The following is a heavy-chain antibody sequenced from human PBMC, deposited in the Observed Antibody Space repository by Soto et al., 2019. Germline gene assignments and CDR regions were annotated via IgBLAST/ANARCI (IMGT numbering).Heavy chain of an antibody. CDR2: IYYTGST. CDR3: ARGGGEYDY. D-gene: IGHD2-21*01. V-gene: IGHV4-30-4*08. J-gene: IGHJ4*02. Sequence: SETLSLTCTVSGDSISRGDHYWSWIRQPPGKGLEWIGYIYYTGSTYYNPSLKSRLSISVDTSKNQFSLNLTSVSVADTTVYYCARGGGEYDYWGQGTLVTVSS. CDR1: GDSISRGDHY.